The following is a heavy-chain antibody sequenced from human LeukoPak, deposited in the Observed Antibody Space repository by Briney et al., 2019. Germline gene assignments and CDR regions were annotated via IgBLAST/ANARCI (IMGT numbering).Heavy chain of an antibody. CDR1: GFTFSYYA. Sequence: GGSLRLSCSASGFTFSYYAMHWVRQTAGKGLEFVSGISSNGGSTYYADSLKGRFTISRDNAKNSLYLQMNSLTAEDTAVYYCARKMKTGDRVGTFDIWGQGTMVTVSS. D-gene: IGHD1-1*01. J-gene: IGHJ3*02. V-gene: IGHV3-64*04. CDR3: ARKMKTGDRVGTFDI. CDR2: ISSNGGST.